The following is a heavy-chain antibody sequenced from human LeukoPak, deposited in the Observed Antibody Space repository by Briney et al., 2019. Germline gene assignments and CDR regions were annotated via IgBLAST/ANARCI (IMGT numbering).Heavy chain of an antibody. Sequence: ASVKVSCKTFGYYFSSCGINWVRQAPGQGLEWMGWISGYNGDTNYAQKFQGRVTMTTDTSTNTAYMDLRRLRSGDTAVYYCARVAQHRYYYDTSDNRYYFDFWGQGTLVTVSS. CDR3: ARVAQHRYYYDTSDNRYYFDF. V-gene: IGHV1-18*01. CDR1: GYYFSSCG. D-gene: IGHD3-22*01. CDR2: ISGYNGDT. J-gene: IGHJ4*02.